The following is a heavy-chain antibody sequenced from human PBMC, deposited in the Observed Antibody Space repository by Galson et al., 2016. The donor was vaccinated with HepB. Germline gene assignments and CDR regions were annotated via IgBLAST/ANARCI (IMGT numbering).Heavy chain of an antibody. CDR3: ARDVLRYFDWLLSYGMDV. J-gene: IGHJ6*02. CDR2: ISHDGSNK. CDR1: GFIFSVYN. D-gene: IGHD3-9*01. V-gene: IGHV3-30*03. Sequence: SLRLSCAASGFIFSVYNMNWARQAPGKGLEWVAFISHDGSNKYYADSVKGRFTITRDNSKNTLYVQLNSLRVEDTAVYYCARDVLRYFDWLLSYGMDVWGQGTTVTVSS.